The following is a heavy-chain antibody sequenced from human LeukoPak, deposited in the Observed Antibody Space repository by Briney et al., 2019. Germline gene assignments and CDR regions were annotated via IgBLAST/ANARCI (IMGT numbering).Heavy chain of an antibody. V-gene: IGHV3-30*18. CDR1: GYTFSSYA. J-gene: IGHJ6*02. CDR3: AKRTNFGDFHHGMDV. Sequence: GSLRLSCVASGYTFSSYAIHWVRQAPGQGLEWVAVISYDGSKKYYGDSVKGRFIISRDDSKNTLYLQMNSLSPEDTAVYYRAKRTNFGDFHHGMDVWGRGTKVTVSS. D-gene: IGHD4-17*01. CDR2: ISYDGSKK.